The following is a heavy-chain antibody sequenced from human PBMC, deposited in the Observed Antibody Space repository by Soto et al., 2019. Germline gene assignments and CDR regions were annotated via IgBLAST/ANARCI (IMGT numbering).Heavy chain of an antibody. CDR3: ARHLGGNHYYYGMDV. J-gene: IGHJ6*02. D-gene: IGHD3-16*01. CDR2: IIPIFGTA. Sequence: QVQLVQSGAEVKKPGSSVKVSCKASGGTFTSYAISWVRQAPGQGLEWMGGIIPIFGTADYAQKFQGRVTITADDFTSTAYMELSSLRSEDTAVYYCARHLGGNHYYYGMDVWGQGTTGTVSS. CDR1: GGTFTSYA. V-gene: IGHV1-69*12.